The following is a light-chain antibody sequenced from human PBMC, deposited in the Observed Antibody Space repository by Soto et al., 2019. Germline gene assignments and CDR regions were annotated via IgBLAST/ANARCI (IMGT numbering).Light chain of an antibody. CDR2: DTS. CDR3: QEYIQWPPGM. Sequence: DIVVTQSPATLSASPGERVTLSCRASQCVSSRLAWYQRRPGQVPRLLIYDTSTRAPGISARFSGSGSGTEFTLTISSLQSEDFAVYYCQEYIQWPPGMFGPGTKVDIK. V-gene: IGKV3-15*01. CDR1: QCVSSR. J-gene: IGKJ1*01.